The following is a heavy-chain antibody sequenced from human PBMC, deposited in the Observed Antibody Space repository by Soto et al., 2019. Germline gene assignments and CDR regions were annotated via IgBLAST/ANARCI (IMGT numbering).Heavy chain of an antibody. CDR3: ARVGYPAKPGGWVAFDI. J-gene: IGHJ3*02. V-gene: IGHV4-31*03. D-gene: IGHD5-12*01. CDR1: GGSISSGGYY. CDR2: IYYSGST. Sequence: QVQLQESGPGLVKPSQTLSLTCTVSGGSISSGGYYWSWIRQHPGKGLEWIGYIYYSGSTYYNPSLKSRVTITVDTSKNQFSLKLSSVTAADTAVYYCARVGYPAKPGGWVAFDIWGQGTMVTVSS.